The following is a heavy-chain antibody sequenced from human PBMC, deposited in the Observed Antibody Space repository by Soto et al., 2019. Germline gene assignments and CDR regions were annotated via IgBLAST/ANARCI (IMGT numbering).Heavy chain of an antibody. D-gene: IGHD3-3*01. V-gene: IGHV1-18*04. CDR2: INAGNGNT. J-gene: IGHJ4*02. Sequence: ASVKVSCKASGYTFTSYGISWVRQAPGQGLEWMGWINAGNGNTKYSQKFQGRVTITRDTSASTAYMELSSLRSEDTAVYYCARVGDFWSGYWEYYFDYWGQGTLVTVSS. CDR3: ARVGDFWSGYWEYYFDY. CDR1: GYTFTSYG.